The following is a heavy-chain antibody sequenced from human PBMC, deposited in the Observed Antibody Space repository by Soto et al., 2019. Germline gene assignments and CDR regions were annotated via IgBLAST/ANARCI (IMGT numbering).Heavy chain of an antibody. CDR3: ARPTMVRVGAFDI. CDR2: INSDGSST. Sequence: EVQLVESGGGLVQPGGSLRLSCAASGFTFSIYWMHWVRQAPGKGLVWVSRINSDGSSTSYADSVKGRFTISRDNAKNTLYLQMNSLRAKDTAVYYCARPTMVRVGAFDIWGQGTMVTVSS. CDR1: GFTFSIYW. D-gene: IGHD3-10*01. V-gene: IGHV3-74*01. J-gene: IGHJ3*02.